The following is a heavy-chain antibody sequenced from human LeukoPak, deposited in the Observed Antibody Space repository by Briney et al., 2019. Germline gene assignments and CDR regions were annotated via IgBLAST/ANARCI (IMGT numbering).Heavy chain of an antibody. D-gene: IGHD3-10*01. CDR1: GGSISPSNPY. CDR2: IYYSGTTYT. Sequence: SETLSLTCTVSGGSISPSNPYWGWIRQPPGMGLEWIGSIYYSGTTYTYYNPSLKSRVTMSIDTSKNQFTLKLSFVTAADAAVYYCARHTMVRGVLTWFDPWGQGTLVTVSS. CDR3: ARHTMVRGVLTWFDP. V-gene: IGHV4-39*01. J-gene: IGHJ5*02.